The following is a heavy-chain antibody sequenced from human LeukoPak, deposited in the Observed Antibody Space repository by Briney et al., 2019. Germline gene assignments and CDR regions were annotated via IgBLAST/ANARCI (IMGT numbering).Heavy chain of an antibody. CDR2: INPDGRDT. D-gene: IGHD2-21*02. V-gene: IGHV3-7*01. CDR1: GFTFNRCW. J-gene: IGHJ1*01. CDR3: TSWGDTTAEYFQR. Sequence: GGSLRLSCVVSGFTFNRCWMNWVRQAPGKGLEWVAHINPDGRDTYYVDSVKGRFTISRDNAQSSMYLQMNSLRVEDTAVYYCTSWGDTTAEYFQRWGQGTLVTVSS.